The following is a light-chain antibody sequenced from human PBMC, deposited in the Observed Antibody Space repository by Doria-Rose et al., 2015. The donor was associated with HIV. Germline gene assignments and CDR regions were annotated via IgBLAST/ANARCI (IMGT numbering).Light chain of an antibody. J-gene: IGKJ3*01. V-gene: IGKV4-1*01. CDR2: WAS. CDR3: QQYYDTPS. Sequence: DIRVTQSPESLGMSLGERATLNCKSNQSLLYTSKNYLAWYQQKPGQPPKLLIYWASTRQSGVPARFSGGGSGTDCTLTISSLEAEDVAVYYCQQYYDTPSFGPGTTVDIK. CDR1: QSLLYTSKNY.